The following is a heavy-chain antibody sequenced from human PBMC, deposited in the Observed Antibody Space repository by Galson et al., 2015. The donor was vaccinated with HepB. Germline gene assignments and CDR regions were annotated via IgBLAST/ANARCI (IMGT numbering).Heavy chain of an antibody. V-gene: IGHV5-51*03. Sequence: QSGAEVKKPGESLKISCKGSGYRFSNYWIGWVRQMPGKGLEWVGIIFPGDSDTRYSPSFQGQVTISADKSISTAYLQWTSLKASDTAMYYCARQREFGAYEWDYWGQGTLVTVSS. CDR2: IFPGDSDT. D-gene: IGHD5-12*01. CDR1: GYRFSNYW. CDR3: ARQREFGAYEWDY. J-gene: IGHJ4*02.